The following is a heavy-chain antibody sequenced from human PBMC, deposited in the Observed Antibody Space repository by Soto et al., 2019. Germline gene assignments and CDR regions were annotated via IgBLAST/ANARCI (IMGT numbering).Heavy chain of an antibody. CDR3: ARGGDVRYFGGLGIY. Sequence: QVQLVQSGAEVKKPGYSVKVSCKASGGTFRSFAISWVRQAPGQGREWMGRIIPILGTANYVHKLQVRVTTTADDSTSTAYMEQSMRRAEGTAVYDCARGGDVRYFGGLGIYWGQGSLVTVSS. J-gene: IGHJ4*02. CDR1: GGTFRSFA. CDR2: IIPILGTA. V-gene: IGHV1-69*11. D-gene: IGHD3-9*01.